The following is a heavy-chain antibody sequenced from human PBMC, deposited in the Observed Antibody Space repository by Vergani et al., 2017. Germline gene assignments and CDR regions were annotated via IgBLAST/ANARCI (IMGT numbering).Heavy chain of an antibody. V-gene: IGHV4-34*01. J-gene: IGHJ6*03. CDR2: INHSGST. Sequence: QVQLQQWGAGLLKPSETLSLTCAVYGGSFSGYYWSWIRQPPGKGLEWIGEINHSGSTNYNPSLKSRVTISVDTSKNEFSLKLSSVTAADTAVYYCAGGRGYCSGGSCYYYYYYMDVWGKGTTVTVSS. CDR1: GGSFSGYY. CDR3: AGGRGYCSGGSCYYYYYYMDV. D-gene: IGHD2-15*01.